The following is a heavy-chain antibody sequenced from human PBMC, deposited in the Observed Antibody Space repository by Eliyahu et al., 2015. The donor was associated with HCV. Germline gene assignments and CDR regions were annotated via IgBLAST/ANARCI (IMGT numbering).Heavy chain of an antibody. CDR2: ISSSSSYI. V-gene: IGHV3-21*01. Sequence: EVQLVESGGGVVKPGGSLRLSCAASGFXFSSYSMNWVRQAPGKGLEWVSSISSSSSYIYYADSVKGRFTISRDNAKNSLYLQMNSLRAEDTAVYYCAREAQYYYDSSVFDYWGQGTLVTVSS. J-gene: IGHJ4*02. CDR3: AREAQYYYDSSVFDY. D-gene: IGHD3-22*01. CDR1: GFXFSSYS.